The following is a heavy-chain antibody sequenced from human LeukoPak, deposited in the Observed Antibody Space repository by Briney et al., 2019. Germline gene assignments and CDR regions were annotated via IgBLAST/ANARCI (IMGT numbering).Heavy chain of an antibody. V-gene: IGHV3-15*01. CDR1: GFILTKAW. Sequence: GGSLRLSCAGSGFILTKAWMSWVRLAPGKGLEWVGRIKSTTEGGATDYAAFVKGRFTISRDDSKTTVYLQMDGLKDDDSGIYYCTAGLPFDYWGQGTLVTVSS. CDR2: IKSTTEGGAT. CDR3: TAGLPFDY. J-gene: IGHJ4*02.